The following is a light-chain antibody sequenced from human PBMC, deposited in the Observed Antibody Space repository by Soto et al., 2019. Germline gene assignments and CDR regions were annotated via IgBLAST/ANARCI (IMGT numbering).Light chain of an antibody. V-gene: IGKV1-33*01. CDR3: QQYDNLPRT. J-gene: IGKJ2*01. Sequence: DIQMTQSPSSLSASVGDRVTITCQASQDISNYLNWYQQNPGKAPKLLIYDATNLATGVPSRFSGSGSGAYFTFTISSLQAEDIATYYCQQYDNLPRTFGQGTKLEIK. CDR1: QDISNY. CDR2: DAT.